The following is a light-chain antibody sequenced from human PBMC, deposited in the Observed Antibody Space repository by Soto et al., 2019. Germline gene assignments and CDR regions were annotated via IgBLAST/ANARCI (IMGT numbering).Light chain of an antibody. V-gene: IGLV2-14*01. CDR2: EVS. Sequence: QSVLTQPASVSGSPGQSLTISCTGSNSDIGGYNFVSWYQQHPGKAPKLMIYEVSNRPSGVSSRFSGAKSGNTASLTISGLHADDEADYYCSSFSSSTTVLVFGGGTKLTVL. CDR1: NSDIGGYNF. J-gene: IGLJ3*02. CDR3: SSFSSSTTVLV.